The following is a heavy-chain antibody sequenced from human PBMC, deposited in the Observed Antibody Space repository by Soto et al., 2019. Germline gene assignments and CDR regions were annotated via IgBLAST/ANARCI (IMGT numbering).Heavy chain of an antibody. CDR1: RFTFSSYS. CDR3: ARDSWLDYGPVDYFDY. D-gene: IGHD4-17*01. Sequence: GGSLRLSCAASRFTFSSYSMNWVRQAPRKGLEWVSSISSSSSYIYYADSVKGRFTISRDNAKNSLHLQMNSLRAEDTAVYYCARDSWLDYGPVDYFDYWGQGTLVTVSS. J-gene: IGHJ4*02. CDR2: ISSSSSYI. V-gene: IGHV3-21*01.